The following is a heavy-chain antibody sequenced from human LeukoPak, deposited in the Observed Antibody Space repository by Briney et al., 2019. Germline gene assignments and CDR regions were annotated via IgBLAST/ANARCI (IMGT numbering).Heavy chain of an antibody. CDR1: GGTFSSYA. CDR2: INPNSGGT. Sequence: ASVKVSCKASGGTFSSYAISWVRQAPGQGLEWMGWINPNSGGTNYAQKFQGRVTMTRDTSISTAYMELSRLRSDDTAVYYCARGGAYYYDSSGYALLGYWGQGTLVTVSS. V-gene: IGHV1-2*02. J-gene: IGHJ4*02. CDR3: ARGGAYYYDSSGYALLGY. D-gene: IGHD3-22*01.